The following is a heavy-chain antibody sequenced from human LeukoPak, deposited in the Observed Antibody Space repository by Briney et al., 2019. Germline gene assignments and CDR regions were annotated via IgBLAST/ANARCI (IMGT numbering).Heavy chain of an antibody. CDR3: ARDSYSKSAYNWFDP. CDR1: GFTFNNYE. J-gene: IGHJ5*02. D-gene: IGHD4-11*01. CDR2: IFSGGST. Sequence: PGGSLRLSCAASGFTFNNYEMNWVRQAPGKGLEWVSTIFSGGSTYYADSVRGRFTISRDNSKNTLYLQMNSLRAEDTAVYYCARDSYSKSAYNWFDPWGQGTLVTVSS. V-gene: IGHV3-53*01.